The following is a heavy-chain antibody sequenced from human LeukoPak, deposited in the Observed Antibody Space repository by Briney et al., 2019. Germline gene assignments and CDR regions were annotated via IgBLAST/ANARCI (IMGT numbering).Heavy chain of an antibody. CDR1: GFTFNTYS. V-gene: IGHV3-21*01. J-gene: IGHJ3*02. D-gene: IGHD6-13*01. CDR2: ISSSSAYI. Sequence: GGSLRLSCEASGFTFNTYSMNWVRQAPGKRLEWVSSISSSSAYIWYADSVKGRFTISRDNAKNSLYLQMNSLRAEDTAVYYCARPDEQQLVRDAFDIWGQGTMVTVSS. CDR3: ARPDEQQLVRDAFDI.